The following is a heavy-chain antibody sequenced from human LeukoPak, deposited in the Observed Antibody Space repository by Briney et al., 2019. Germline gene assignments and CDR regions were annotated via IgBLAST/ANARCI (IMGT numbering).Heavy chain of an antibody. J-gene: IGHJ4*02. CDR1: GFTFSSYG. D-gene: IGHD6-6*01. CDR2: IWYDGSNK. V-gene: IGHV3-33*06. CDR3: AKDSGAVLWQLVGFDY. Sequence: PGRSLRLSCAASGFTFSSYGMHWVRQAPGKGLEWVAVIWYDGSNKYYADSVKGRFTISRDNSKNTLYLQMNSLRAEDTAVYYCAKDSGAVLWQLVGFDYWGQGTLVTVSS.